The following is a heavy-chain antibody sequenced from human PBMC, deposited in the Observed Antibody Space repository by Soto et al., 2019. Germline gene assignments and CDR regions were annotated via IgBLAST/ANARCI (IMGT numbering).Heavy chain of an antibody. D-gene: IGHD6-6*01. CDR1: GFTFSSYA. CDR3: ARVTSIAARRKVWGPFDY. V-gene: IGHV3-30-3*01. Sequence: QVQLVESGGGVVQPGRSLRLSCAASGFTFSSYAMHWVRQAPGKGLEWVAVISYDGSNKYCADSVKGRFTISRDNSKNTLYLQMNSLRAEDTAVYYCARVTSIAARRKVWGPFDYWGQGTLVTVSS. CDR2: ISYDGSNK. J-gene: IGHJ4*02.